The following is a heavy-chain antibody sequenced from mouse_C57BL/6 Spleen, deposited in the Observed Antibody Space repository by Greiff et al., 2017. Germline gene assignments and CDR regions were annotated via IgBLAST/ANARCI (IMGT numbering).Heavy chain of an antibody. Sequence: VQLQQSGPELVKPGASVKISCKASGYSFTGYYMHWVKQSSEKSLEWIGEINPSTGGTSYNQKFKGKATLTVDKSSSTAYMQLKSLTSEDSAVYYCAGYYDYAMDYWGQGTSVTVAS. D-gene: IGHD2-4*01. CDR2: INPSTGGT. V-gene: IGHV1-43*01. CDR1: GYSFTGYY. CDR3: AGYYDYAMDY. J-gene: IGHJ4*01.